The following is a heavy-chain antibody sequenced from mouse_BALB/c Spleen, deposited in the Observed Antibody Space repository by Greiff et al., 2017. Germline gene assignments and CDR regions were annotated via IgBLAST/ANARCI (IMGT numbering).Heavy chain of an antibody. CDR3: AREGGYNGYYGWYFDV. J-gene: IGHJ1*01. CDR2: ISSGGST. V-gene: IGHV5-6-5*01. Sequence: DVQLVESGGGLVKPGGSLKLSCAASGFTFSSYAMSWVRQTPEKRLEWVASISSGGSTYYPDSVKGRFTISRDNARNILYLQMSSLRSEDTAMYYCAREGGYNGYYGWYFDVWGAGTTVTVSS. CDR1: GFTFSSYA. D-gene: IGHD2-3*01.